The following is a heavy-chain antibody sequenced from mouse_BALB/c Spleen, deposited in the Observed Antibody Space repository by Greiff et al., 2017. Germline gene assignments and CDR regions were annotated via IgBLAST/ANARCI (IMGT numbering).Heavy chain of an antibody. J-gene: IGHJ3*01. CDR3: AREDDGYLAY. CDR2: IDPYNGGT. Sequence: EVKVVESGPELGKPGASVKISCKASGYSFTGYNMYWVKQSHRKSLEWIGYIDPYNGGTSYNQKSKGKATLTVDKSSSTAYMHLNSLTSEDSAIYYCAREDDGYLAYWGQGTLVTVSA. V-gene: IGHV1S135*01. CDR1: GYSFTGYN. D-gene: IGHD2-3*01.